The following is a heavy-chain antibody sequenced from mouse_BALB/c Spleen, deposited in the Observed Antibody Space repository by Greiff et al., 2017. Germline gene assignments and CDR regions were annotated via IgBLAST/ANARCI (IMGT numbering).Heavy chain of an antibody. CDR3: ARPLLRYAMDY. J-gene: IGHJ4*01. D-gene: IGHD1-2*01. Sequence: DVKLVESGGGLVKPGGSLKLSCAASGFAFSSYDMSWVRQTPEKRLEWVAYISSGGGSTYYPDTVKGRFTISRDNAKNTLYLQMSSLKSEDTAMYYCARPLLRYAMDYWGQGTSVTVSS. CDR1: GFAFSSYD. V-gene: IGHV5-12-1*01. CDR2: ISSGGGST.